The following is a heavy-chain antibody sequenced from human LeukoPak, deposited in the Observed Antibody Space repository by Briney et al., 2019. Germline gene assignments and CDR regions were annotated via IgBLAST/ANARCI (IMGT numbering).Heavy chain of an antibody. Sequence: SSETLSLTCIVSGDSINTGYWNWIRQPPGRELEWIGYIYNRGRPNYNPSLKSRVTISMDTSKNQLSLKMASVTAADTAVYYCARLIGGVGARRFDFWGQGTLVTVSS. V-gene: IGHV4-4*09. J-gene: IGHJ4*02. CDR1: GDSINTGY. CDR2: IYNRGRP. D-gene: IGHD1-26*01. CDR3: ARLIGGVGARRFDF.